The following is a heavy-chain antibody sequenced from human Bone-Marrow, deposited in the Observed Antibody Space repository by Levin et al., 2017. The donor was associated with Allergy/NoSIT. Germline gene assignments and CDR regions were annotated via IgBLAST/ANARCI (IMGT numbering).Heavy chain of an antibody. CDR1: GYIFNLYY. D-gene: IGHD6-25*01. Sequence: PGASVKVSCKASGYIFNLYYMYWVRQAPGQGLEWMGIINPSGGGTTYAEKFQGRVTLTRDTSTTTFYMQLSSLTSEDTAMYYCAREVERGNPAAGTSAEDYWGQGTLVTVS. V-gene: IGHV1-46*02. J-gene: IGHJ4*02. CDR2: INPSGGGT. CDR3: AREVERGNPAAGTSAEDY.